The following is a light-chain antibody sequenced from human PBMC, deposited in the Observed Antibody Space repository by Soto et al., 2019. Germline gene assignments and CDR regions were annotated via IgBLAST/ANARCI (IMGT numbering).Light chain of an antibody. CDR2: KAS. Sequence: DIQMTQSPSTLSASVGDRVTITCRASQSIGSWLAWYQQKPGKAPKLLIYKASNLESGVPSRFSGSGSGTDFTLTISSLQPDDFATYYCQQYNSYPPTFGGGTKVEIK. V-gene: IGKV1-5*03. J-gene: IGKJ4*01. CDR1: QSIGSW. CDR3: QQYNSYPPT.